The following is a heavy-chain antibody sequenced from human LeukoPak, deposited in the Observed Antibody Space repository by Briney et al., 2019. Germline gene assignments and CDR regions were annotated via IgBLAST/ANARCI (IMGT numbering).Heavy chain of an antibody. Sequence: GGSLRLSCAASGFTFSSYAMHWVRQAPGKGLEWVAVISYDGSNKYYADSVKGRFTISRDNSKNTLYLQMNSLRAEDTAVYYCARGIYYYDSSGYPRLYDYWGQGTLVTVSS. D-gene: IGHD3-22*01. CDR1: GFTFSSYA. J-gene: IGHJ4*02. CDR3: ARGIYYYDSSGYPRLYDY. V-gene: IGHV3-30-3*01. CDR2: ISYDGSNK.